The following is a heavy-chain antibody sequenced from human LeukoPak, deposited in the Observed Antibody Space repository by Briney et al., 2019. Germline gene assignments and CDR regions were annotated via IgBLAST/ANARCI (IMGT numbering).Heavy chain of an antibody. D-gene: IGHD3-10*01. CDR3: ARVTVTMVRYYMDV. CDR1: GGSFSGYY. V-gene: IGHV4-34*01. J-gene: IGHJ6*03. Sequence: PSETLSLTCAVYGGSFSGYYWSWIRQPPGKGLEWIGEINHSGSTNYNPSLKSRVTISVDKSKNQFSLKLSSVTAADTAVYYCARVTVTMVRYYMDVWGKGTTVTVSS. CDR2: INHSGST.